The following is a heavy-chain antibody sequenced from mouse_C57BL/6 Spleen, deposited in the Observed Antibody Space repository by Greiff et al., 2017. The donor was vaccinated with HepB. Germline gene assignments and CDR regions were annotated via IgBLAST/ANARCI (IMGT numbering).Heavy chain of an antibody. J-gene: IGHJ1*03. CDR3: ARVGLGSSYVYWYFDV. CDR2: IYPRSGNT. CDR1: GYTFTSYG. Sequence: VQLQQSGAELARPGASVKLSCKASGYTFTSYGISWVKQRTGQGLEWIGEIYPRSGNTYYNEKFKGKATLTADKSSSTAYMELRSLTSEDSAVYFCARVGLGSSYVYWYFDVWGTGTTVTVSS. V-gene: IGHV1-81*01. D-gene: IGHD1-1*01.